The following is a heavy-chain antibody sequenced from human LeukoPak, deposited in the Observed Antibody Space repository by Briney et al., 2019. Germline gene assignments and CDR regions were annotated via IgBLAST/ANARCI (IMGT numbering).Heavy chain of an antibody. CDR1: GFTVSINY. CDR3: ARGGEYGDYYFDY. J-gene: IGHJ4*02. D-gene: IGHD4-17*01. Sequence: GGSLRLSCAASGFTVSINYMSWVRQAPGKGLEWVSVIYSGGSTYYADSVKGRFTISRHNSKNTLYLQMNSLRAEDTAVYYCARGGEYGDYYFDYWGQGTLVTVSS. CDR2: IYSGGST. V-gene: IGHV3-53*04.